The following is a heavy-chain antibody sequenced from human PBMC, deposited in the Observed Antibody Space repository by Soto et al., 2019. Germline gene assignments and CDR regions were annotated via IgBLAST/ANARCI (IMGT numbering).Heavy chain of an antibody. CDR2: LSNDGSEQ. V-gene: IGHV3-30*18. Sequence: QGQLVESGGGVVHPGRSLRLSCAASGFIFSDFGMHWVRQAPGKGLEWVAILSNDGSEQDYADSVKGRFTISRDNSKKTLNLQMHSLRPEDTALYYCAKDLSDSKYDHGMDVWGQGTTVTVSS. J-gene: IGHJ6*02. CDR1: GFIFSDFG. D-gene: IGHD4-4*01. CDR3: AKDLSDSKYDHGMDV.